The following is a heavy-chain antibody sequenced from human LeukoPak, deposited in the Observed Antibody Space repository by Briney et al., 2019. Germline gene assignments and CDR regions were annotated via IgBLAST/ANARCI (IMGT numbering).Heavy chain of an antibody. CDR1: GFTFSDYY. CDR3: ARTEDSYELGHWFDP. J-gene: IGHJ5*02. CDR2: IYYSGST. V-gene: IGHV4-59*01. D-gene: IGHD5-18*01. Sequence: KSGGSLRLSCAVSGFTFSDYYMSWIRQAPGKGLEWIGYIYYSGSTNYNPSLKSRVTISVDTSKNQFSLKLRTVTAADTAVYYCARTEDSYELGHWFDPWGQGTLVTVSS.